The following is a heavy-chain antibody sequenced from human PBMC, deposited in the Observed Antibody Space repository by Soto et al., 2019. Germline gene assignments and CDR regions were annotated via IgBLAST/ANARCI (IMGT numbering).Heavy chain of an antibody. V-gene: IGHV4-39*01. CDR3: ARQRTTVVTQAYFDH. D-gene: IGHD2-21*02. CDR2: IYYSGRT. Sequence: LTCIVSGESISSSSYYWGWIRQPPGKGLEWIGSIYYSGRTYYNPSFKSRVTISIDTSKNQFSLKLSSVTATDTAVYYCARQRTTVVTQAYFDHWGQGALVTVSS. J-gene: IGHJ4*02. CDR1: GESISSSSYY.